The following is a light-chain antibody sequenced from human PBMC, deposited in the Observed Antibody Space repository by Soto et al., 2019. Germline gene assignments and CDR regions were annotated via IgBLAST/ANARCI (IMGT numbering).Light chain of an antibody. CDR1: SSNIGAGYD. CDR2: GNN. Sequence: QSVLTQPPSVSGAPGQRVTISCTGSSSNIGAGYDVHWYLHLPGTAPKLLIYGNNNRPSRVPDRFSGSKSGSSASLAITGLQAEDEADYYCQSYDSSLSGVVFGGGTKLTVL. V-gene: IGLV1-40*01. CDR3: QSYDSSLSGVV. J-gene: IGLJ2*01.